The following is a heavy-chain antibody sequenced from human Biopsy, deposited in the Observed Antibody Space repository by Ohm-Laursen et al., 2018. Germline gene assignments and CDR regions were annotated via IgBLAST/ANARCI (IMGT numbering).Heavy chain of an antibody. CDR3: ARNTGWYGDLYYFDY. CDR1: GYSFTSYY. J-gene: IGHJ4*02. V-gene: IGHV1-46*01. CDR2: INPSGSTT. Sequence: SSVKVSCKASGYSFTSYYMHWVRQAPGQGLEWMRMINPSGSTTSYPQIFQGRVTMTRDTSKSTVYMELSSLRSADTAVYFCARNTGWYGDLYYFDYWGQGTLVTVSS. D-gene: IGHD6-19*01.